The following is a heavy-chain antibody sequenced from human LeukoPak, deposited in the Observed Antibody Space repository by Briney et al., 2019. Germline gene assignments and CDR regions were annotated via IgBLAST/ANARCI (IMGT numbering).Heavy chain of an antibody. CDR2: IWFDGSYT. CDR3: ARGLYYGSGSSIDY. Sequence: GGSLRLSCAASGFTFNNYGVHWVRQAPGKGLEWVAVIWFDGSYTYYADSVKGRFTISRDNSKNTLYLQMNSLRAEDTAAYYCARGLYYGSGSSIDYWGQGTLVTVSS. D-gene: IGHD3-10*01. V-gene: IGHV3-33*01. CDR1: GFTFNNYG. J-gene: IGHJ4*02.